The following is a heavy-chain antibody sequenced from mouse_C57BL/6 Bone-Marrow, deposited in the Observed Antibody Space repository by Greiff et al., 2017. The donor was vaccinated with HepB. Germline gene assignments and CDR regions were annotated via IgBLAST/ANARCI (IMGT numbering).Heavy chain of an antibody. Sequence: VQLQQSGPGLVQPSQSLSITCTVSGFSLTSYGVHWVRQSPGKGLEWLGVIWSGGSTDYNAAFISRLSISKDNSKSQVFFKMNSLQADDTAIYYCARRGNYYPWCAYWGQGTLVTVSA. CDR2: IWSGGST. J-gene: IGHJ3*01. CDR3: ARRGNYYPWCAY. D-gene: IGHD1-1*01. CDR1: GFSLTSYG. V-gene: IGHV2-2*01.